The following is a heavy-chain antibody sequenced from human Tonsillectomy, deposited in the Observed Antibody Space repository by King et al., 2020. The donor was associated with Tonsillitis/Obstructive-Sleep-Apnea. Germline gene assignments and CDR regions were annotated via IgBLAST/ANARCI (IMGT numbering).Heavy chain of an antibody. D-gene: IGHD4-17*01. V-gene: IGHV3-74*01. J-gene: IGHJ4*01. CDR3: TRDGTGFYGDYDGTLFDY. Sequence: VQLVESGGGLVQPGGSLRLSCAASGFTFSSYWMHWVRQAPGKGLVWVSRINSDGSSTSYADSVKGRFTISRDNAKNTLCLQMNSLRAEDTAVYYCTRDGTGFYGDYDGTLFDYWGQGTLVTVSS. CDR2: INSDGSST. CDR1: GFTFSSYW.